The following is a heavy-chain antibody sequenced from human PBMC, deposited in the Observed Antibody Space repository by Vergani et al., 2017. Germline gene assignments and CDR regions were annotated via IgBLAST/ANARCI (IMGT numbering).Heavy chain of an antibody. CDR3: ARSVYAPRYFDY. V-gene: IGHV4-39*01. Sequence: QLQLPESGPGLVKPSETLSLTCTVSGGSISSSSYYWGWIRQPPGKGLEWIGSIYYSGSTYYNPSLKSRVTISVDTSKNQFSLKLSSVTAADTAVYYCARSVYAPRYFDYWGQGTLVTVSS. D-gene: IGHD2-8*01. J-gene: IGHJ4*02. CDR2: IYYSGST. CDR1: GGSISSSSYY.